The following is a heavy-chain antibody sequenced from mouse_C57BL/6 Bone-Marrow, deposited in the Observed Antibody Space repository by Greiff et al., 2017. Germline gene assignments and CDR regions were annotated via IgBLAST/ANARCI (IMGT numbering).Heavy chain of an antibody. D-gene: IGHD1-1*02. Sequence: VQLQQPGAELVKPGASVKLSCKASGYTFPSYWMQWVKQRPGQGLEWIGEIDPSDSDTNYNQKFKGKATLTVDKSSSTAYRQRSSLASEDSTVYYCAKVGGPDYWGQGTTLTVAS. CDR2: IDPSDSDT. CDR1: GYTFPSYW. J-gene: IGHJ2*01. CDR3: AKVGGPDY. V-gene: IGHV1-50*01.